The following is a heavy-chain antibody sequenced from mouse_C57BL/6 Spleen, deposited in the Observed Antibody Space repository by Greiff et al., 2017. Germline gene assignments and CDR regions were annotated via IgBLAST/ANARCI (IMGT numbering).Heavy chain of an antibody. CDR1: GFTFSSYG. D-gene: IGHD2-1*01. CDR3: AEGDGNYEGFAD. J-gene: IGHJ3*01. CDR2: ISSGGSYT. V-gene: IGHV5-6*01. Sequence: EVKLVESGGDLVKPGGSLKLSCAASGFTFSSYGMSWVRQTPDKRLEWVATISSGGSYTYYPDSVKGRFTISRDNAKNTLYLQMSSLKSEDTAMYYCAEGDGNYEGFADWGQGTLVTVSA.